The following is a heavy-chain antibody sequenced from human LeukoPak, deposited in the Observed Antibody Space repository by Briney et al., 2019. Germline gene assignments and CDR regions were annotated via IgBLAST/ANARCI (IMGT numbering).Heavy chain of an antibody. D-gene: IGHD3-3*01. CDR2: IYYSGST. V-gene: IGHV4-59*08. J-gene: IGHJ4*02. Sequence: SETLSPTCTVSGGSISSYYWSWIRQPPGKGLEWIGYIYYSGSTNYNPSLKSRVTISVDTSKNQFSLKLSSVTAADTAVYYCARVGWGFWSGYYVDYWGQGTLVTVSS. CDR3: ARVGWGFWSGYYVDY. CDR1: GGSISSYY.